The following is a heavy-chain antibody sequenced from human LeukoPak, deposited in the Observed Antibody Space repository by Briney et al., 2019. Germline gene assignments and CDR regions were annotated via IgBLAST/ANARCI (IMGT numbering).Heavy chain of an antibody. CDR2: ISSSGSTI. CDR3: AKARPTYMLRGVPLDV. J-gene: IGHJ6*04. D-gene: IGHD3-10*01. CDR1: GFTFSSYE. V-gene: IGHV3-48*03. Sequence: GGSLRLSCAASGFTFSSYEMNWVRQAPGKGLEWVSYISSSGSTIYYADSVKGRFTISRDNAKNSLYLQMNSLRAEDTAVYYCAKARPTYMLRGVPLDVWGKGTTVPVSS.